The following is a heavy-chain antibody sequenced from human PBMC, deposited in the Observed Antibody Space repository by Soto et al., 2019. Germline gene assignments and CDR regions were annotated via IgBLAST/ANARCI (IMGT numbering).Heavy chain of an antibody. CDR2: ISAYNGNT. V-gene: IGHV1-18*01. D-gene: IGHD2-15*01. J-gene: IGHJ3*02. Sequence: QVPLVQSGAEVKKPGASVKVSCKASGYTFTSYGISWVRQAPGQGLEWMGWISAYNGNTNYAQKLQGRVTMTTDTSTSTAYMERRSVRSADTAVYYCAEAYCSGGSCYSGYAFDIWGRGTMVTVSS. CDR1: GYTFTSYG. CDR3: AEAYCSGGSCYSGYAFDI.